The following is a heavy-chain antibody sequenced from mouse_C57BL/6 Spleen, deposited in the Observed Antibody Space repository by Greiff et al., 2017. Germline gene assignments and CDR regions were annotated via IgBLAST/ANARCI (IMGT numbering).Heavy chain of an antibody. CDR2: IDPSDSET. D-gene: IGHD1-1*01. CDR1: GYTFTSYW. J-gene: IGHJ2*01. V-gene: IGHV1-52*01. Sequence: QVQLQQPGAELVRPGSSVKLSCKASGYTFTSYWMHWVKQRPIQGLEWIGNIDPSDSETHYNQKFKDKATLTVNKSSSTAYMPLSSLTSEDSAVYYCARLGFTTVVDYWGQGTTLTVSS. CDR3: ARLGFTTVVDY.